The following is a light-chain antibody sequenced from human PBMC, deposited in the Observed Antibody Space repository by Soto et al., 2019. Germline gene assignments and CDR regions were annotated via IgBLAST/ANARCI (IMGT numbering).Light chain of an antibody. CDR1: SSNIGSYS. V-gene: IGLV1-44*01. J-gene: IGLJ2*01. CDR2: NSN. Sequence: QSVLTQPPSASGTPGQRVTISCSGSSSNIGSYSVNWYQQLPGTAPKLLLYNSNQRPSGVPDRFSGSKSGTSASLAISGLQSEDEADYYCAARDDSLSVHVVFGGGTKLTVL. CDR3: AARDDSLSVHVV.